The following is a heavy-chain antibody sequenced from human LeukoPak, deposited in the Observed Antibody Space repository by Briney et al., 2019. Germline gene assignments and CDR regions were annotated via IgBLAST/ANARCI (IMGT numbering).Heavy chain of an antibody. CDR1: GGSISSYY. J-gene: IGHJ6*02. D-gene: IGHD3-22*01. CDR2: IYYSGST. CDR3: ARQPLRYYYDSSGYFFTGMDV. Sequence: SETLSLTCTVSGGSISSYYWSWIRQPPGKGLEWIGYIYYSGSTNYNPSLKSRVTISVDTSKNQFSLKLSSVTAADTAVYYCARQPLRYYYDSSGYFFTGMDVWGQGTTVTVSS. V-gene: IGHV4-59*08.